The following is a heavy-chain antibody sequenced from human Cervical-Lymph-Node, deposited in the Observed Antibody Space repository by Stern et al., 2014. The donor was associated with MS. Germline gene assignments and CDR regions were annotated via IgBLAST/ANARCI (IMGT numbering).Heavy chain of an antibody. D-gene: IGHD3-10*01. CDR3: ARTSLRKVRGVKYHNGLDV. CDR2: TSYDGSNK. CDR1: GFTFSTYA. Sequence: VQLVESGGGVVQPGRSLRLSCAASGFTFSTYAMSWVRQAPVKGLEWVAITSYDGSNKYYTDSVKGRFTISRDNSNNTLYLQLNSLRPEDTAIYYCARTSLRKVRGVKYHNGLDVWGQGTTVTVSS. J-gene: IGHJ6*02. V-gene: IGHV3-30*10.